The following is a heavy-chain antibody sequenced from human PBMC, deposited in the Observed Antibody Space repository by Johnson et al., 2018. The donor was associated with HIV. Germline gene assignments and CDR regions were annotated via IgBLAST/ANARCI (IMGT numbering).Heavy chain of an antibody. CDR2: ISYDGSNK. D-gene: IGHD6-13*01. CDR1: GFTFSSYG. CDR3: AKDGDVYGYSSSNDI. V-gene: IGHV3-30*18. Sequence: VQLVESGGGVVQPGRSLRLSCAASGFTFSSYGMHWVRQAPGKGLEWVAVISYDGSNKYYADSVKGRFTISRDNSKNTLYLQMNSLRAEDTAVYYCAKDGDVYGYSSSNDIWGQGTMVTVSS. J-gene: IGHJ3*02.